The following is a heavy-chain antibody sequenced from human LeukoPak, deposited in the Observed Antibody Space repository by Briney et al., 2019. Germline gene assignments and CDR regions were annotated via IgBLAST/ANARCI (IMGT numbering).Heavy chain of an antibody. CDR1: GGSISSSSYY. J-gene: IGHJ4*02. D-gene: IGHD4-17*01. CDR3: ADYGDYGSFDY. V-gene: IGHV4-39*01. CDR2: IYYSGST. Sequence: SETLSLTCTVSGGSISSSSYYWGWIRQPPGKGLEWIGSIYYSGSTYYNPSLKSRVTISVDTSKNQFSLKLISVTAADTAVYYCADYGDYGSFDYWGQGTLVTVSS.